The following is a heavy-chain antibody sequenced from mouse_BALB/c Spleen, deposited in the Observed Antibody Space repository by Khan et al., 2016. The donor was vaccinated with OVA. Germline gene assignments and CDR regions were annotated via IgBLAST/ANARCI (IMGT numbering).Heavy chain of an antibody. CDR2: INTYTGES. CDR3: ARVGYNGTMDC. D-gene: IGHD2-14*01. Sequence: QVQLKQSGPELKKPGETVQISCKASGFIFTNYGMNWVKQAPGKGFKWMGWINTYTGESTSANDFKGRFAFSLETSASTAYLQIKSLKNEDTAIYFCARVGYNGTMDCWGQGTSVTVSS. CDR1: GFIFTNYG. J-gene: IGHJ4*01. V-gene: IGHV9-3-1*01.